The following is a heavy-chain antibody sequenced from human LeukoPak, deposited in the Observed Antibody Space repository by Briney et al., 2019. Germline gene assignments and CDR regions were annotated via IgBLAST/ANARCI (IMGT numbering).Heavy chain of an antibody. CDR1: GYTFTNYD. V-gene: IGHV1-8*03. D-gene: IGHD7-27*01. J-gene: IGHJ6*03. CDR3: ARELSAGAQPYYYYYMDV. Sequence: GASVKVSCKASGYTFTNYDINWVRQATGQGLEWVGWMNPNSGNTGYARKFQGRVTITRNTSISTAYMELSSLTSEDTAVYYCARELSAGAQPYYYYYMDVWGKGTTVAVSS. CDR2: MNPNSGNT.